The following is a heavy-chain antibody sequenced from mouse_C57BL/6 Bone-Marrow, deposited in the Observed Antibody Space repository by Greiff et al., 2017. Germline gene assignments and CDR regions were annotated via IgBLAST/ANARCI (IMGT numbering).Heavy chain of an antibody. Sequence: QVQLQQPGAELVRPGSSVKLSCKASGYTFTSSWMDWVKQRPGQGLEWIGNIYPSDSETHYNQKFKDKATLTVDKSSSTAYMQLSSLTSEDSAVYYCARFGYYAFFDYWGQGTTLTVSS. D-gene: IGHD2-3*01. CDR1: GYTFTSSW. CDR3: ARFGYYAFFDY. J-gene: IGHJ2*01. V-gene: IGHV1-61*01. CDR2: IYPSDSET.